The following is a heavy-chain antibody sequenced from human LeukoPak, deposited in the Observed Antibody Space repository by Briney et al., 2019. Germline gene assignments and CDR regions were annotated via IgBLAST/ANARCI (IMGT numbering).Heavy chain of an antibody. CDR3: ARADKFGAFDI. J-gene: IGHJ3*02. D-gene: IGHD3-16*01. CDR1: GFTFSSYA. V-gene: IGHV3-23*01. CDR2: ISGSGGST. Sequence: GGSLRLSCAASGFTFSSYAMSWVRQAPGKGLEWVSAISGSGGSTYYADSVKGRFTISRDNAKNSLYLQMNSLRAEDTAVYYCARADKFGAFDIWGQGTMITVSS.